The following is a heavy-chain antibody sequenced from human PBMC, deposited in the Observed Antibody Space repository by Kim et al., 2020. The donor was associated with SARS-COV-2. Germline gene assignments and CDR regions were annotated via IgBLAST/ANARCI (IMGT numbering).Heavy chain of an antibody. D-gene: IGHD6-19*01. Sequence: YADSVKSRFTISRDKAKNTLYLQMNSLRVEDTAVYYCARRAYSSGWWYFDYWGQGTLVTVSS. J-gene: IGHJ4*02. CDR3: ARRAYSSGWWYFDY. V-gene: IGHV3-74*01.